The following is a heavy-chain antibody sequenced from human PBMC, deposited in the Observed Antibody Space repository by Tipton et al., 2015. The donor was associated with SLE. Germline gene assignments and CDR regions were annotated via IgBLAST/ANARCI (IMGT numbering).Heavy chain of an antibody. J-gene: IGHJ3*02. CDR1: GFTFSSYA. CDR3: ARDLASYYDSSAQAGDAFDI. D-gene: IGHD3-22*01. Sequence: RSLRLSCAASGFTFSSYAMHWVRQAPGKGLEWVAVISYDGSNKYYADSVKGRFTISRDNSKNTLYLQMNSLRAEDTAVYYCARDLASYYDSSAQAGDAFDIWGQGTMVTVSS. CDR2: ISYDGSNK. V-gene: IGHV3-30-3*01.